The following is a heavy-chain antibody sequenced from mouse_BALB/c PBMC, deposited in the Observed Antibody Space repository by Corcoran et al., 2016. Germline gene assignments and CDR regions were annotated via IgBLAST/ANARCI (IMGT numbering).Heavy chain of an antibody. CDR3: ARWDWYFDV. CDR2: IDPANGNT. CDR1: GFNIKDTY. J-gene: IGHJ1*01. V-gene: IGHV14-3*02. Sequence: EVQLQQSGAELVKPGASVKLSCTASGFNIKDTYIHWVKKRPEQSLEWSGRIDPANGNTKYDPKFQGKATITADTSSNTASLQLSSLTSEDTAVYYCARWDWYFDVWGAGTTVTVSS.